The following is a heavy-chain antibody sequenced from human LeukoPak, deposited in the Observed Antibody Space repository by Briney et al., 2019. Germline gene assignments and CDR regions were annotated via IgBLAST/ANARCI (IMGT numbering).Heavy chain of an antibody. J-gene: IGHJ4*02. CDR3: ARGEYQLLFY. Sequence: SETLSLTCTVSGGSIRSYYWSWIRQPPGKGLEWIGYIYYSGSTNYNPSLKSRVTISVDTSKNQFSLKLSSVTAADTAVYYCARGEYQLLFYWGQGTLVTVSS. D-gene: IGHD2-2*01. CDR1: GGSIRSYY. CDR2: IYYSGST. V-gene: IGHV4-59*12.